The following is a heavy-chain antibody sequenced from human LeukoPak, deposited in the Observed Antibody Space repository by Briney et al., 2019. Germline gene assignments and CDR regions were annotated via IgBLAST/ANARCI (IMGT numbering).Heavy chain of an antibody. J-gene: IGHJ4*02. V-gene: IGHV3-23*01. CDR2: ITGSGGST. CDR3: AKSRSSGSYCIDY. Sequence: GGSLRLSCAAYGFTFSSYAMSWVRLAPGTGLEWVSGITGSGGSTYYADPVKGRFTISRDNSKNTLSLQMNSLRAEDTAVYYCAKSRSSGSYCIDYWGQGTLVTVSS. D-gene: IGHD3-10*01. CDR1: GFTFSSYA.